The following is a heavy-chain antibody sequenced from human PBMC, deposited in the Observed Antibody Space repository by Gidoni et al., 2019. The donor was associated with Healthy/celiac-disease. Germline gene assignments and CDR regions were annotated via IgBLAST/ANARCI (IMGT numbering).Heavy chain of an antibody. CDR3: ARTWPGDNWNYNCDY. CDR1: GLPFSRYG. Sequence: QVQLVESGGGVVQPGRSLRLSCAASGLPFSRYGMHWVRQAPGKGLELLVVIWYDGSNKYYADSVKGRFTISRDNSNNTLYLQMNSLRAEDTAVYYCARTWPGDNWNYNCDYWGQGTLVTVSS. J-gene: IGHJ4*02. V-gene: IGHV3-33*01. D-gene: IGHD1-7*01. CDR2: IWYDGSNK.